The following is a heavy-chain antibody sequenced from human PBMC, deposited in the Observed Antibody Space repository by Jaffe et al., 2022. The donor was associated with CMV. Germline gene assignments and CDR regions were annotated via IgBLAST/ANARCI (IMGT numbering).Heavy chain of an antibody. CDR3: ARSGIVGATTRAADYYYGMDV. J-gene: IGHJ6*02. Sequence: EVQLVQSGAEVKKPGESLKISCKGSGYSFTSYWIGWVRQMPGKGLEWMGIIYPGDSDTRYSPSFQGQVTISADKSISTAYLQWSSLKASDTAMYYCARSGIVGATTRAADYYYGMDVWGQGTTVTVSS. CDR1: GYSFTSYW. D-gene: IGHD1-26*01. CDR2: IYPGDSDT. V-gene: IGHV5-51*01.